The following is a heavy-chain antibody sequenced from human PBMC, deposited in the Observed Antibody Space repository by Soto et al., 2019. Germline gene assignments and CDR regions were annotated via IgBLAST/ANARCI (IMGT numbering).Heavy chain of an antibody. J-gene: IGHJ6*02. D-gene: IGHD4-17*01. CDR2: IYYSGST. Sequence: SETLSLTCTVSGGSISSYYWSWIWQPPGKGLEWIGYIYYSGSTNYNPSLKSRVTISVDTSKNQFSLKLSSVTAADTAVYYCARAHLYGDYGYRRTTQSNYYYGMDVWGQGTTVTVSS. V-gene: IGHV4-59*01. CDR1: GGSISSYY. CDR3: ARAHLYGDYGYRRTTQSNYYYGMDV.